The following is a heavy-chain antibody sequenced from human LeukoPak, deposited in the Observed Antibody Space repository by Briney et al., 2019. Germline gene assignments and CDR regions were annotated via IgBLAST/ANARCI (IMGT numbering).Heavy chain of an antibody. CDR1: GGTFSSYA. J-gene: IGHJ4*02. V-gene: IGHV1-69*05. CDR3: ASTYYYDSSGFFSHR. Sequence: SVKVSCKASGGTFSSYAINWVRQAPGQGLEWMGRIIPIFGTANYAQKFQGRVTITTDESTSTAYMELSSLRSEDTAVYYCASTYYYDSSGFFSHRWGQGTLVTVSS. D-gene: IGHD3-22*01. CDR2: IIPIFGTA.